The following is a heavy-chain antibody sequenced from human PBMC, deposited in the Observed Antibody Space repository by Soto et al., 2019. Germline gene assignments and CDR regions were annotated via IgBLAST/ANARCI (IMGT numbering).Heavy chain of an antibody. CDR3: RAVALPGLYFDY. V-gene: IGHV4-31*03. CDR1: GGSISSGGYY. D-gene: IGHD6-19*01. Sequence: QVQLQESGPGLVKPSQILSLTCTVSGGSISSGGYYWSWIRQHPGKGLEWIGYIYYSGSTYYNPSLKSRVTISVDTSKNQFSLKLSSVTAADTAVYYCRAVALPGLYFDYWGQGTLVTVSS. J-gene: IGHJ4*02. CDR2: IYYSGST.